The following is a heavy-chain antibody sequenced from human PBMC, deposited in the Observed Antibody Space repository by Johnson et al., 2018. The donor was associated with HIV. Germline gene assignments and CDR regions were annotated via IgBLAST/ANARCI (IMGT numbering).Heavy chain of an antibody. CDR2: IRYDGSNK. Sequence: QVQLVESGGGLVQPGGSLRLSCAASGFTFSSYAMHWVRQAPGKGLEWVSFIRYDGSNKYYVDSVKGRFTISRDNAKNSLYLQMNSLRAEATAVYYCARGPSAYCGGDCPGGAFDIWGRGTMVTVSS. D-gene: IGHD2-21*02. J-gene: IGHJ3*02. V-gene: IGHV3-30*02. CDR3: ARGPSAYCGGDCPGGAFDI. CDR1: GFTFSSYA.